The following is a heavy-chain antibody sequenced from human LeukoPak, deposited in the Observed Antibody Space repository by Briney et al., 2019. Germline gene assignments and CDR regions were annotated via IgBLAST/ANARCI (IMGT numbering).Heavy chain of an antibody. CDR2: ISWNGGSI. CDR1: GFTFDDYA. J-gene: IGHJ4*02. CDR3: AKFSAAGTRGYFDY. D-gene: IGHD6-13*01. V-gene: IGHV3-9*01. Sequence: GGSLRLSCAASGFTFDDYAMHWVRQAPGKGLEWVSGISWNGGSIHYADSVKGRFTISRDNAKNSLFLQMNSLRAEDTAVYYCAKFSAAGTRGYFDYWGQGTLVTVSS.